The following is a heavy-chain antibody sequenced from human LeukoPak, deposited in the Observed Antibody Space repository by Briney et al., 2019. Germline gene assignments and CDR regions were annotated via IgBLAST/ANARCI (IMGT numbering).Heavy chain of an antibody. J-gene: IGHJ6*03. CDR1: GYTFTSYA. CDR2: INAGNGNT. D-gene: IGHD2-2*02. V-gene: IGHV1-3*01. CDR3: ARELPYCSSTSCYKPYYYMDV. Sequence: GASVKVSCKASGYTFTSYAMHWVRQAPGQRLEWMGWINAGNGNTKYSQKFQGRVTITRDTSASTAYMELSSLRSEDTAVYYCARELPYCSSTSCYKPYYYMDVWGKGTTVTVSS.